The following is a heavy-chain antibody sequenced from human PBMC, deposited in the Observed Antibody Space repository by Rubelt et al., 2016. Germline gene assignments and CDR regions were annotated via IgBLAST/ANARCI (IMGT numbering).Heavy chain of an antibody. D-gene: IGHD3-16*02. CDR2: ISAYNGNT. J-gene: IGHJ5*02. CDR3: ARVMITFGGVIEVGWFDP. V-gene: IGHV1-18*01. Sequence: QVQLVQSGAEVKKPGASVKVSCKASGYTFTSYGISWVRQAPGQGLEWMGWISAYNGNTNYAQKLQGIVTRPTDTSTRTAYVQLMSRRSDDTAGYYCARVMITFGGVIEVGWFDPWGQGTLVTVSS. CDR1: GYTFTSYG.